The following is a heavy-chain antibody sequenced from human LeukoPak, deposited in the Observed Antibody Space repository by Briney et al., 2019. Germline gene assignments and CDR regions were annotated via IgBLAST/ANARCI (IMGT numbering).Heavy chain of an antibody. J-gene: IGHJ5*02. CDR1: GGSFSGYY. V-gene: IGHV4-34*01. CDR3: ARGPTYYYDSSGYYYNNWFDP. Sequence: SETLSLTCAVYGGSFSGYYWSWIRQPPGKGLEWIGEINHSGSTNYNPSLKSRVTISVDTSKNQFSLKLSSVTAADTAVYYCARGPTYYYDSSGYYYNNWFDPWGQGTLVTVSS. CDR2: INHSGST. D-gene: IGHD3-22*01.